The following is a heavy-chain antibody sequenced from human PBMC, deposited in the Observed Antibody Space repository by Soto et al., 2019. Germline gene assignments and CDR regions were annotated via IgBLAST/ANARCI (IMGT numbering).Heavy chain of an antibody. J-gene: IGHJ4*02. CDR3: AKGAVTSIFAYFDY. D-gene: IGHD3-3*01. V-gene: IGHV3-9*01. CDR2: ISWNSGNI. Sequence: EVHLVESGGGLVQPGRSLRLSCAASGCTFDDYAMHWVRQVPGKGLEWVSSISWNSGNIVYADSVKGRFTISRDSANNSLHPQMNSLKTEDTALYHCAKGAVTSIFAYFDYWGQRTPVTVSS. CDR1: GCTFDDYA.